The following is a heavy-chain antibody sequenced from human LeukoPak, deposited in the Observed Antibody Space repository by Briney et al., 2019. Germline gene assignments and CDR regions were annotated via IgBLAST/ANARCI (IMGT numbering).Heavy chain of an antibody. V-gene: IGHV4-59*01. CDR2: ISYSGST. CDR3: ARDPTSRSSAFDI. Sequence: SETLSLTCTVSGGSINSYYWSWIRQFPGKGLEWIGYISYSGSTNYNPSLKSRVTISVDTSKNQFSLKRSSVTAADTAVYYCARDPTSRSSAFDIWGQGTMVTVSS. CDR1: GGSINSYY. J-gene: IGHJ3*02.